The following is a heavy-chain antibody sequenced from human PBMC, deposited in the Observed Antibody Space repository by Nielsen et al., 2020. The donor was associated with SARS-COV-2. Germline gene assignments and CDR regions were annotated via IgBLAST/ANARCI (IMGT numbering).Heavy chain of an antibody. V-gene: IGHV1-46*01. CDR1: GYTFTSYY. J-gene: IGHJ4*02. CDR2: INPSGGST. CDR3: ARFAVVRGAPDY. D-gene: IGHD3-10*01. Sequence: ASVKVSCKASGYTFTSYYMHWVRQAPGQGLEWMGIINPSGGSTSYAQKFQGRVTMTRDTSTSTAYMELSSLRSEDTAVYYCARFAVVRGAPDYWGQGTLVTVSS.